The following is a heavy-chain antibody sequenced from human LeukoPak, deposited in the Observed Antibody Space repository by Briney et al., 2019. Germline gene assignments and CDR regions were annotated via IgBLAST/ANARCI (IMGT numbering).Heavy chain of an antibody. D-gene: IGHD3-22*01. CDR1: GFTFRSYA. J-gene: IGHJ4*02. CDR3: ARDVPYYYDSSGYYSPFDC. V-gene: IGHV3-30*04. Sequence: GGSLRLSCAASGFTFRSYAMHWVRQAPGKGLEWVAVTSYDGRNKYHADSVQGRFTISRDNSKSTLYLQMNSLRAEDTAVYYCARDVPYYYDSSGYYSPFDCWGQGTLVTVSS. CDR2: TSYDGRNK.